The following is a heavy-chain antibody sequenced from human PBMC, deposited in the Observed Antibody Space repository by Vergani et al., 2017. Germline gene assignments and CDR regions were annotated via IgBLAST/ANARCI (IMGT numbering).Heavy chain of an antibody. V-gene: IGHV1-69-2*01. CDR1: GYTFTDYY. CDR3: AGGDTAMVPGMDV. CDR2: VDPEDGET. J-gene: IGHJ6*02. Sequence: EVQLVQSGAEVKKPGATVKISCKVSGYTFTDYYMHWVQQAPGKGLEWMGLVDPEDGETIYAQKFQGRVTITADESTSTAYMELSSLRSEDTAVYYCAGGDTAMVPGMDVWGQGTTVTVSS. D-gene: IGHD5-18*01.